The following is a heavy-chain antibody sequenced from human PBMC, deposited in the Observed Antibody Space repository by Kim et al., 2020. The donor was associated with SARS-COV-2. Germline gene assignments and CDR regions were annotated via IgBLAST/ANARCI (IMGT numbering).Heavy chain of an antibody. V-gene: IGHV3-48*02. CDR2: ISSSSSPI. CDR1: GFTFSNYG. CDR3: ARAGRYSSWYFL. Sequence: GGSLRLSCAASGFTFSNYGMNWVRQAPGKGLEWISYISSSSSPIYYADSVKGRFTISRDNAKNSLYLQMISLRDEDTAVYYCARAGRYSSWYFLWGQGTLVTVSS. J-gene: IGHJ4*02. D-gene: IGHD2-15*01.